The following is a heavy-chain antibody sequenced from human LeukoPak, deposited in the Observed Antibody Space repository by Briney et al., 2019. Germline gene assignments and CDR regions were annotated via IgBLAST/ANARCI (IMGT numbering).Heavy chain of an antibody. CDR3: ARGSDTAMVLFYYFDY. CDR2: VSSSSSYI. J-gene: IGHJ4*02. Sequence: GGSLRLSCAASGFTFSSYTMNWVRQAPGKGLEWVSSVSSSSSYIYYADSVKGRFTISRDNAKNSLYLQMNTLRAEDTAVYYCARGSDTAMVLFYYFDYWGQGTLVTVSS. CDR1: GFTFSSYT. D-gene: IGHD5-18*01. V-gene: IGHV3-21*01.